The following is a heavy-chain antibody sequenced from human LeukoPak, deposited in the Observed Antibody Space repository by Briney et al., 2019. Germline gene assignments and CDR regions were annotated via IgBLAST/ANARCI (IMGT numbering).Heavy chain of an antibody. J-gene: IGHJ3*02. Sequence: GGSLRLSCAASGFTFDDYGMSWVRQAPGKGLEWVSGINWNGGSTGYADSVKGRFTISRDNAKNSLYLQMDSLRAEDTAVYYCARDRHGYYSDKYAFDIWGQGTMVTVSS. CDR2: INWNGGST. D-gene: IGHD3-22*01. CDR1: GFTFDDYG. CDR3: ARDRHGYYSDKYAFDI. V-gene: IGHV3-20*04.